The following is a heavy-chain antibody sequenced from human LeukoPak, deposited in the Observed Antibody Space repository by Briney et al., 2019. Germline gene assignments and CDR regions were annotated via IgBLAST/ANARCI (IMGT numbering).Heavy chain of an antibody. Sequence: ASAKVSCTASGGTFSSYAISWVRQAPGQGLEWMGGIIPIFGTANYAQKFQGSVTITADESTSTAYMELSSLRSEDTAVYYCARDWALSGLGIAAAGFDYWGQGTLVTVSS. V-gene: IGHV1-69*13. D-gene: IGHD6-13*01. CDR1: GGTFSSYA. CDR2: IIPIFGTA. J-gene: IGHJ4*02. CDR3: ARDWALSGLGIAAAGFDY.